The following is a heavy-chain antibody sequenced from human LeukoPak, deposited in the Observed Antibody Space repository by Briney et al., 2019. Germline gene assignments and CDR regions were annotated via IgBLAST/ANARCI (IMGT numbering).Heavy chain of an antibody. D-gene: IGHD3-16*01. CDR1: GFTFGNYE. CDR3: ARDNGGVYVPYFDY. J-gene: IGHJ4*02. Sequence: TGGSLRLSCAASGFTFGNYEINWVRQAPGKGLEWVSYISSSGSTIYYAASVKGRFTISRGNAKNSLYLQMNSLRAEDTAVYYCARDNGGVYVPYFDYWGQGTLVTVSS. V-gene: IGHV3-48*03. CDR2: ISSSGSTI.